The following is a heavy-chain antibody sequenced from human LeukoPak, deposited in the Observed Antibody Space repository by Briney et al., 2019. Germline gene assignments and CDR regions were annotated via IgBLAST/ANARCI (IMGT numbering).Heavy chain of an antibody. Sequence: SETLSLTCTVSGGSMSSYYWSFIRQSAGTGLEWLGRIHTSGTTWYNPSLKSRVTLSVDASKNQFSLKLSSVTAADTAVYYCARVQENWFDPWGQGTLVTVSS. J-gene: IGHJ5*02. D-gene: IGHD1-1*01. CDR1: GGSMSSYY. V-gene: IGHV4-4*07. CDR2: IHTSGTT. CDR3: ARVQENWFDP.